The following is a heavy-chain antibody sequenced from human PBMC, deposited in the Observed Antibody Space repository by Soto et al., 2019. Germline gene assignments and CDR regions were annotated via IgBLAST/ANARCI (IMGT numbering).Heavy chain of an antibody. J-gene: IGHJ5*02. CDR3: ARAGRDVEGGHWFDP. CDR2: IYYSGST. CDR1: GGSISSGGYY. D-gene: IGHD3-16*01. V-gene: IGHV4-31*03. Sequence: SETLSLTCTVPGGSISSGGYYWSWIRQHPGKGLEWIGYIYYSGSTYYNPSLKSRVTISVDTSKNQFSLKLSSVTAADTAVYYCARAGRDVEGGHWFDPWGQGTLVTVSS.